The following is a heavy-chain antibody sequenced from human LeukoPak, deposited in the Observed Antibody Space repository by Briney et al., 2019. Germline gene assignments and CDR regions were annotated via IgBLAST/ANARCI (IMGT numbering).Heavy chain of an antibody. Sequence: GSLRLSSAAAGFSFSSYCMHWVRRAPGKRLMWVSRISSDESIISFAGSVQGRFTISRDNAKITLYLQMNSLRAEATAVYYCARGLASTRNSHDHWGQGTLVTVSS. CDR3: ARGLASTRNSHDH. CDR2: ISSDESII. J-gene: IGHJ4*02. CDR1: GFSFSSYC. V-gene: IGHV3-74*01. D-gene: IGHD2-2*01.